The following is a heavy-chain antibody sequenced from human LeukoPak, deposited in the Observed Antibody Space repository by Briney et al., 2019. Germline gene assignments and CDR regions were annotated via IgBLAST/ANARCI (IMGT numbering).Heavy chain of an antibody. D-gene: IGHD3-3*01. CDR3: ARGLYYDFWSGYYTGIPPDY. J-gene: IGHJ4*02. Sequence: SETLSLTCAVYGVSFSGFYWTWIRQPPGKGLEWIGQINHSRSTHYNPSLKSRVTISVDTSKNQFSLKLSSVTAADTAVYYCARGLYYDFWSGYYTGIPPDYWGQGTLVTVSS. V-gene: IGHV4-34*01. CDR2: INHSRST. CDR1: GVSFSGFY.